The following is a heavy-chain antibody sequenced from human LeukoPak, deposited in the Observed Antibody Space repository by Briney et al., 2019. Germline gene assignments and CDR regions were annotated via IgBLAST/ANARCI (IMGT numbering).Heavy chain of an antibody. CDR1: GFTFSSYA. CDR3: AKVEFGDRYFFEY. CDR2: VGDSGAST. Sequence: GALRLSCAASGFTFSSYAMSWVRQTPGKGLEWVSGVGDSGASTYYADSVKGRFTISRDNSKNTLYLQMNSLRAEDTAIYYCAKVEFGDRYFFEYWGQGTLVTVSS. V-gene: IGHV3-23*01. D-gene: IGHD2-21*01. J-gene: IGHJ4*02.